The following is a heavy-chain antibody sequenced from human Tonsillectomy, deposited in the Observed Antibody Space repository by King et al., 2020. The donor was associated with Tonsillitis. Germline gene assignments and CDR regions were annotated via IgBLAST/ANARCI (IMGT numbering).Heavy chain of an antibody. CDR3: ASGNRGGARIGY. Sequence: VQLVESGGGLVQPGGSLRLSCAASGFTFSSYSMNWVRQAPGKGLEWVSYISSSSSTIYYADSVKGRFTISRDNAKNSLYQQMNSLRAEDTAVYYCASGNRGGARIGYWGQGTLVTVSS. V-gene: IGHV3-48*01. J-gene: IGHJ4*02. CDR2: ISSSSSTI. CDR1: GFTFSSYS. D-gene: IGHD1-14*01.